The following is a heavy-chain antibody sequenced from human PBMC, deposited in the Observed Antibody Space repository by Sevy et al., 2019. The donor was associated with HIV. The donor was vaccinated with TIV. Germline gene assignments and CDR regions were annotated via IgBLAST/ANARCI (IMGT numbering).Heavy chain of an antibody. Sequence: GGSLRLSCAVSGFSFDSYGMTWVRQAPGKGLEWVSGISGSGTRTYYADSVKGRFIISRDNSKNTLYLQMNSLRSEDTAHYYRGKGGGGHYDPDEIGYYFYYYNMDVWGKGTTVTVSS. V-gene: IGHV3-23*01. J-gene: IGHJ6*03. CDR1: GFSFDSYG. CDR3: GKGGGGHYDPDEIGYYFYYYNMDV. CDR2: ISGSGTRT. D-gene: IGHD3-22*01.